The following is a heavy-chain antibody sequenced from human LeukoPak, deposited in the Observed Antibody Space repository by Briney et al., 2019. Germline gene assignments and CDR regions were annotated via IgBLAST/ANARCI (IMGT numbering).Heavy chain of an antibody. CDR1: GFTFTSNP. D-gene: IGHD3-10*01. CDR2: ISGSGGNT. CDR3: AKLRYGSGSSYFDY. Sequence: PGGSLRLSCVGSGFTFTSNPLSWVRHAPGKGLEWVSAISGSGGNTYYADSVKGRFTISRDNSKNTLYLQMNSLRAEDTAVYYCAKLRYGSGSSYFDYWGQGTLVTVSS. V-gene: IGHV3-23*01. J-gene: IGHJ4*02.